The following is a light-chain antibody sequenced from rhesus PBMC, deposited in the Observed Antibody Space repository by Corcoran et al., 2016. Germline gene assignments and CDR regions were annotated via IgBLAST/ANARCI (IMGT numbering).Light chain of an antibody. CDR3: MQSAKGRT. CDR1: QSLLHSNGNTY. J-gene: IGKJ1*01. V-gene: IGKV2S2*01. Sequence: DIVMTQTPLSLPVTPGEPASIACRSSQSLLHSNGNTYLDWYLQKPGQSPRILIYKVPNRESGVPGMVSGSGSGTDFTLKISRVEPEDVGLYYCMQSAKGRTFGQGTKVEIK. CDR2: KVP.